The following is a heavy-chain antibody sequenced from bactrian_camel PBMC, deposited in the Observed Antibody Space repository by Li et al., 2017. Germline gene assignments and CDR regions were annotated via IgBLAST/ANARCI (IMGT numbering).Heavy chain of an antibody. J-gene: IGHJ4*01. D-gene: IGHD3*01. CDR2: IDSDTVTT. Sequence: HVQLVESGGGSVQAGGSLRLFCTVNGSIKRGSLCMGWFRQVPGKEREGVAAIDSDTVTTRYADSVKGRFTISRDNAKNIVYLQMNNVKTEDTAMYYCVKGNGRWVYEFMYLGQGTQVTVS. CDR1: GSIKRGSLC. V-gene: IGHV3S1*01. CDR3: VKGNGRWVYEFMY.